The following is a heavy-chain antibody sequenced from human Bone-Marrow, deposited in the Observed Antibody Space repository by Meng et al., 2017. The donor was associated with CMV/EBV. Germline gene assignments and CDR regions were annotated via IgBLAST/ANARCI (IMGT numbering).Heavy chain of an antibody. CDR2: INHSGST. V-gene: IGHV4-34*01. CDR1: GGSFSGYY. CDR3: ASLPSGLYDFWSGPYYYGKDV. J-gene: IGHJ6*02. Sequence: SETLSLTCAVNGGSFSGYYWRWIRQPPGKGLEWIGEINHSGSTNYNPSLKSRVTISVDTSKNQFSLKLSSVTAADTAVYYCASLPSGLYDFWSGPYYYGKDVWGQGTTVTVYS. D-gene: IGHD3-3*01.